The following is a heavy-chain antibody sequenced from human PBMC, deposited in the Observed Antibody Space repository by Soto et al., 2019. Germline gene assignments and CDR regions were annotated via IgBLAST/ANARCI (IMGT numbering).Heavy chain of an antibody. CDR1: GGTFSSYT. V-gene: IGHV1-69*08. J-gene: IGHJ4*02. CDR2: IIPILGIA. CDR3: AREMDSSGYNGNYYFDY. D-gene: IGHD3-22*01. Sequence: QVQLVQSGAEVKKPGSSVKVSCKASGGTFSSYTISWVRQAPGQGLEWMGRIIPILGIANYAQKFQGRVTITAGKSTSTAYMELSSLRSEDTAVYYCAREMDSSGYNGNYYFDYWGQGTLVTVSS.